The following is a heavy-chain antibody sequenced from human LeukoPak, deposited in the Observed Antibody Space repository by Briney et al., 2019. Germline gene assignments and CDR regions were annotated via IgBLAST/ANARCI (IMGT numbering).Heavy chain of an antibody. D-gene: IGHD3-22*01. J-gene: IGHJ5*02. CDR2: IYYSGST. Sequence: SETLSLTCTVSGGSISSYYWSWIRQPPGKGLEWIGYIYYSGSTNYNPSLKSRVTISVDTSRNQFSLKLSPVTAADTAVYYCARGDQYYYDSSAPPNWFDPWGQGTLVTVSS. V-gene: IGHV4-59*01. CDR3: ARGDQYYYDSSAPPNWFDP. CDR1: GGSISSYY.